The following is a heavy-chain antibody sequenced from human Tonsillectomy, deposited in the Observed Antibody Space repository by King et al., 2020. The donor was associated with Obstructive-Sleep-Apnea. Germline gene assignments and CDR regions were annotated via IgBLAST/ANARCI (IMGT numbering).Heavy chain of an antibody. D-gene: IGHD3-22*01. J-gene: IGHJ4*02. CDR2: INPSGGST. CDR3: ARGGSSGYYPNDY. V-gene: IGHV1-46*01. CDR1: GYTFTNYY. Sequence: QMQLVQSATEVKKHGASVKVSCKASGYTFTNYYMHWVRQAPGQGLEWVGIINPSGGSTSYPQKFQGRVTMTRDTSTSTVYMELSSLKSEDTAVYYCARGGSSGYYPNDYWGQGTLVTVSS.